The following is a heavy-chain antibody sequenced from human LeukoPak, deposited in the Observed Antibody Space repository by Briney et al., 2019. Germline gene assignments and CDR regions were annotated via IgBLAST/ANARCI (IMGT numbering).Heavy chain of an antibody. CDR2: IPYSGST. CDR1: GGSISSSSYY. V-gene: IGHV4-39*01. J-gene: IGHJ4*02. Sequence: SETLSLTCTVSGGSISSSSYYWGWIRQPPGKGLEWIGSIPYSGSTYYNPSLKSRVTISVDTSKNQFSLKLSSVTAADTAVYYCARLEDIVVVVVVDYWGQGTLVTVSS. D-gene: IGHD2-15*01. CDR3: ARLEDIVVVVVVDY.